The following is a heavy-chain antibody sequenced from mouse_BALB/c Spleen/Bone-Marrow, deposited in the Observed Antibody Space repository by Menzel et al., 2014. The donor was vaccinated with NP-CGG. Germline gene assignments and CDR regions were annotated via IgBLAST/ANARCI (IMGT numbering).Heavy chain of an antibody. D-gene: IGHD2-2*01. Sequence: LQQSGSELVRPGASVKLSCKASGYTSTSYWMHWVKRRHGQGLEWIGNIYPGSGSTNYDEKFKSKGTLTVDTSSSTAYMHLSSLTSEDSAVYYCTREGWLRYFDYWGQGTTLTVSS. CDR2: IYPGSGST. CDR3: TREGWLRYFDY. CDR1: GYTSTSYW. J-gene: IGHJ2*01. V-gene: IGHV1S22*01.